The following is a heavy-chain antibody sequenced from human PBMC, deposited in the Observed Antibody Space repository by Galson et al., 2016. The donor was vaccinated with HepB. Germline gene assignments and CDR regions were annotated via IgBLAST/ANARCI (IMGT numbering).Heavy chain of an antibody. D-gene: IGHD5-12*01. CDR1: GYSFLIYC. V-gene: IGHV5-51*01. J-gene: IGHJ4*02. CDR3: ARHPRGYSTDDQTETYFDH. CDR2: ICPGDSDT. Sequence: QSGAEVKKPGESLKISCQASGYSFLIYCLGWVRQMPGKGLEWMGMICPGDSDTKYSPSFQGQVTISADRSTGTAYLLWSSLQASGPAMYYCARHPRGYSTDDQTETYFDHWGQGTLVTVSS.